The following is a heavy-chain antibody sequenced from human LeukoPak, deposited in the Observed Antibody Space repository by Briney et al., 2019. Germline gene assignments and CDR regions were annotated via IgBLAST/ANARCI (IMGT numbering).Heavy chain of an antibody. Sequence: GGSLRLSCAASGFTFSSYGMHWVRQAPGKGLEWVAVISYDGSSKYYADSVKGRFTISRDNSKNTLYLQMNSLRAEDTAVYYCAKISGLLLWFGEPPDAFDIWGQGTMVTVSS. CDR1: GFTFSSYG. J-gene: IGHJ3*02. V-gene: IGHV3-30*18. CDR3: AKISGLLLWFGEPPDAFDI. D-gene: IGHD3-10*01. CDR2: ISYDGSSK.